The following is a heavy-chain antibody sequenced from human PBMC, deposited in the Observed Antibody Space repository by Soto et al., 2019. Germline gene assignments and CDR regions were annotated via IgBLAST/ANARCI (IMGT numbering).Heavy chain of an antibody. Sequence: SETLSLTCTVSGGSISSYYWSWIRQPPGKGLEWIGYIYYSGSTNYNPSLKSRVTISVDTSKNQFSLKLSSVTAADTAVYYCARDLSGSGSYWFDPWGQGTLVTVSS. CDR1: GGSISSYY. CDR2: IYYSGST. J-gene: IGHJ5*02. CDR3: ARDLSGSGSYWFDP. V-gene: IGHV4-59*01. D-gene: IGHD3-10*01.